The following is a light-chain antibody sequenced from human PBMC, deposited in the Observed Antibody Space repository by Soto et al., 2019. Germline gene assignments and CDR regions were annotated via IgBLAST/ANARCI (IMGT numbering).Light chain of an antibody. V-gene: IGLV2-14*01. CDR3: SSYTSSSTLGV. J-gene: IGLJ3*02. Sequence: QSVLTQPASVSGSPGQSITISCTGTSSDVGGYNYVSWYQQHPGKAPKLMIYDVSNRPSGVSNRFSGSKSGNTASLTISGLQDEGEADYYCSSYTSSSTLGVFGGGTKLTVL. CDR2: DVS. CDR1: SSDVGGYNY.